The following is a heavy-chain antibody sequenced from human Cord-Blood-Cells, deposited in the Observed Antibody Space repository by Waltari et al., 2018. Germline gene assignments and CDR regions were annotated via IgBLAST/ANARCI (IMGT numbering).Heavy chain of an antibody. Sequence: QVQLVESGGGVVQPGGSLRLSCAASGFTFSSYGMHWVRQAPGKGLEWVAFIRYDGSNKYYADCVKGRFTISRDNSKNTLYLQMNSLRAEDTAVYYCAKSRLGKAVFDYWGQGTLVTVSS. D-gene: IGHD3-9*01. CDR3: AKSRLGKAVFDY. J-gene: IGHJ4*02. CDR2: IRYDGSNK. CDR1: GFTFSSYG. V-gene: IGHV3-30*02.